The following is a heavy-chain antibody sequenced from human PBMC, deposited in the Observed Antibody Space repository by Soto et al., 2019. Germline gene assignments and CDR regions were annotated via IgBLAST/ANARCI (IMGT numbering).Heavy chain of an antibody. CDR3: ARRDRSGYSYWLDT. Sequence: TLSLTCSVSGGSISSGYYYWSWIRQHPGKGLEWIGSISYSGSTSYNPSLKSRLTISVDRSKSQFSLNLSSVTAADTAVYYCARRDRSGYSYWLDTWGQGTLVTVSS. CDR2: ISYSGST. J-gene: IGHJ5*02. V-gene: IGHV4-31*03. D-gene: IGHD3-22*01. CDR1: GGSISSGYYY.